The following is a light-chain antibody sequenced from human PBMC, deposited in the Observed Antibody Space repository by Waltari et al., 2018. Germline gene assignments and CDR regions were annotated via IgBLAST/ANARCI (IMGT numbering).Light chain of an antibody. CDR3: CSYTGSTTPRV. J-gene: IGLJ3*02. V-gene: IGLV2-23*02. CDR1: NSGVGSYNI. Sequence: QSALTQSASVSGAPGQSITISCTEANSGVGSYNIVSWYQQHPGKAPKVVIYEVNKRPSGVSNRFSGAKSGNTASLTITGLQADDEADYYCCSYTGSTTPRVFGGGTKVTVL. CDR2: EVN.